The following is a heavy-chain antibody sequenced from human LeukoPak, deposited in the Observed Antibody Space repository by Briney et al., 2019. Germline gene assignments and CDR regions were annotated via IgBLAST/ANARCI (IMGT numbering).Heavy chain of an antibody. V-gene: IGHV4-39*01. Sequence: SETLSLTCTVSGGSISSSDYYWGWIRQSPGKGLEWIGGIYYTGSTYYNPSLKSRVTISVDTSKNQFSLKLTSVTAADTAVYYCATPPYTSIWYNDYWGQGTLVTVSS. J-gene: IGHJ4*02. CDR1: GGSISSSDYY. D-gene: IGHD6-13*01. CDR2: IYYTGST. CDR3: ATPPYTSIWYNDY.